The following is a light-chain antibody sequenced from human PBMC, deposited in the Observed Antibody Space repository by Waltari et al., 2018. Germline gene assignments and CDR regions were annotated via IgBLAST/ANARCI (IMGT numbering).Light chain of an antibody. CDR2: VNSYGSH. CDR3: QTGGHGTWV. CDR1: SGHSTNI. J-gene: IGLJ3*02. Sequence: QLLLTQSPSASASLGASVKLTCTLDSGHSTNIIAWHQQQPEKGPRYLMKVNSYGSHSKGYEIPDRFSGSSSSSGAERYLTISSVQSEDEADYYCQTGGHGTWVFGGGTKLTVL. V-gene: IGLV4-69*01.